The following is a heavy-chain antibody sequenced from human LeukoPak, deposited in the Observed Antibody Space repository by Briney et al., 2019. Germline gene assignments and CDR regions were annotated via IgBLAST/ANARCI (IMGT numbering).Heavy chain of an antibody. CDR3: ARDIGSYCSGGSCPYYYYMDV. CDR1: GGSISSYY. J-gene: IGHJ6*03. V-gene: IGHV4-59*01. Sequence: TSETLSLTCTVSGGSISSYYWSWIRQPPGKGLEWIGYIYYSGSTNYNPSLKSRATISVDTSKNQFSLKLSSVTAADTAVYYCARDIGSYCSGGSCPYYYYMDVWGKGTTVTVSS. D-gene: IGHD2-15*01. CDR2: IYYSGST.